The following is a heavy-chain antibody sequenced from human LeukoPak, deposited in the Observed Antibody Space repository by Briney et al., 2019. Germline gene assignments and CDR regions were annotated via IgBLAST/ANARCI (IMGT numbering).Heavy chain of an antibody. D-gene: IGHD6-6*01. CDR1: GGSISSYY. CDR3: AREVEYSSSRILRTYYYYYMDV. Sequence: SETLSLTCTVSGGSISSYYWSWIRQPPGKGLEWIGYIYYSGSTNYNPSLKSRVTISVDTSKNQFSLKLSSVTAADTAVYYCAREVEYSSSRILRTYYYYYMDVWGKGTTVTVSS. V-gene: IGHV4-59*01. J-gene: IGHJ6*03. CDR2: IYYSGST.